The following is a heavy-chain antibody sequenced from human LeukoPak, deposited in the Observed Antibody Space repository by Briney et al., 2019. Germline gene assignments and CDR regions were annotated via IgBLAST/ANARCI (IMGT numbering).Heavy chain of an antibody. D-gene: IGHD6-19*01. J-gene: IGHJ4*02. Sequence: GGSLRLSCAASGFTFSSYAMSWVRQAPGKGLEWVSAITGSGRSTYYADSVKGRFTISRDNAKNSLYLQMNSLRAEDTAVYYCARDSSGWYYFDYWGQGILVTVSS. CDR3: ARDSSGWYYFDY. V-gene: IGHV3-23*01. CDR1: GFTFSSYA. CDR2: ITGSGRST.